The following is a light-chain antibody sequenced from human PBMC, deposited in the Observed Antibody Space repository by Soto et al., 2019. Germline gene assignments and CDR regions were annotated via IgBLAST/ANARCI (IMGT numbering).Light chain of an antibody. CDR2: GAS. CDR1: QSISSN. CDR3: QQYNNWPLT. Sequence: EIVMTQSPATLSMSPGERATLSCRASQSISSNLAWYQQKPGQTPRLLIYGASTRATTIPARFSGGESGTEFTLTISSLQSEDFAVYYCQQYNNWPLTFGGGTKAEIK. J-gene: IGKJ4*01. V-gene: IGKV3-15*01.